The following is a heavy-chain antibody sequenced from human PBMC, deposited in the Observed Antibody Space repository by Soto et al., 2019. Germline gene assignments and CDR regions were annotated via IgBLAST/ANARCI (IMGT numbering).Heavy chain of an antibody. Sequence: WTWIRQQPGKGLEWIGYIYDSGSTYYNPSLKSRISISVDTSKNHFSLRLTSVTAADTAVYYCARSPRRYSSGWYDYFDYWGQGTLVSVSS. CDR2: IYDSGST. J-gene: IGHJ4*02. CDR3: ARSPRRYSSGWYDYFDY. V-gene: IGHV4-31*02. D-gene: IGHD6-19*01.